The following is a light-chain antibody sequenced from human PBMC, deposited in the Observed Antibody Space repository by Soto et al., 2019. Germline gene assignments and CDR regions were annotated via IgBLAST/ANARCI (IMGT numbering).Light chain of an antibody. CDR1: QSVSDN. CDR3: QQSNNWPYT. V-gene: IGKV3-15*01. J-gene: IGKJ2*01. CDR2: GAS. Sequence: EIVMTQSPATLSVSPGERVTLSCRASQSVSDNLAWYQQKPGQAPRLLIYGASTRATTIPARFSGSGSGTEFTLPISSLQSADFAVYYCQQSNNWPYTFGQGTKLDIK.